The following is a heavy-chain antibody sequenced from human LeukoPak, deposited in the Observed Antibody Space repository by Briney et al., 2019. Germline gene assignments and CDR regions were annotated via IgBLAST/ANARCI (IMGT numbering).Heavy chain of an antibody. D-gene: IGHD1-1*01. Sequence: PGGSLRLSCAASEFSFSNHAMSWVRPAPGKGLEWVSVISNSGGTTHYADSVKGRFTISRDNSKNTLYLQMNSLRVEDTAVYYCARDQDWNPYWGQGTLVTVSS. CDR2: ISNSGGTT. CDR1: EFSFSNHA. V-gene: IGHV3-23*01. J-gene: IGHJ4*02. CDR3: ARDQDWNPY.